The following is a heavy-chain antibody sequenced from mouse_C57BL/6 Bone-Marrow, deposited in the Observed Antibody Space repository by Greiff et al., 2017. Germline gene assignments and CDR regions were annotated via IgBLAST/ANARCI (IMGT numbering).Heavy chain of an antibody. Sequence: QVQLKQSGAELARPGASVKMSCKASGYTFTSYTMHWVKQRPGQGLEWIGYISPSSGYTKYNQKFKDKATLTADKSSSTAYMQLSSLTSEDSAVYYCARDYYGSSYWYFDVWGTGTTVTVSS. J-gene: IGHJ1*03. CDR3: ARDYYGSSYWYFDV. V-gene: IGHV1-4*01. CDR2: ISPSSGYT. CDR1: GYTFTSYT. D-gene: IGHD1-1*01.